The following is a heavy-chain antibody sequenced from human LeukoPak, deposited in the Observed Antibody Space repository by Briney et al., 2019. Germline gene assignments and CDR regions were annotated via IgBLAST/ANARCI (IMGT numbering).Heavy chain of an antibody. CDR1: GFTFSSYE. V-gene: IGHV3-48*03. CDR2: ISSSGSTV. Sequence: GGSLGLSCVASGFTFSSYEMNWVRQAPGKGLEWVSHISSSGSTVYYADSVKGRFTISRDNAKNSLYLQMNSLRAEDTAVYYCARRYCSSTSCLLDYWGQGTLVTVSS. D-gene: IGHD2-2*01. J-gene: IGHJ4*02. CDR3: ARRYCSSTSCLLDY.